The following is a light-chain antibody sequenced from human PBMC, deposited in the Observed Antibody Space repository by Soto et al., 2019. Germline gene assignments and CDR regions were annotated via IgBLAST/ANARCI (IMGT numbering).Light chain of an antibody. J-gene: IGKJ1*01. CDR1: QSIQSD. CDR2: GAS. Sequence: EIMMTQSPATLSVSPGERAALSCRASQSIQSDLAWYQQKPGQGPRLLIYGASTRATGIPVRFSGSGSGTEFTLTIRRLQSEDFALSFCQQYNNWPLTFGPGTKVDIK. CDR3: QQYNNWPLT. V-gene: IGKV3-15*01.